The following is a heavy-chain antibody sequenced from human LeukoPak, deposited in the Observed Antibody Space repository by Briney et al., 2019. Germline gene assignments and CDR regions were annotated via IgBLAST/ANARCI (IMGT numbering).Heavy chain of an antibody. CDR3: ARAAEYYDILTGHDAFDI. Sequence: ASVKVSCKASGYTFTGYYMHWVRQAPGQGLEWMGWISPNSGGTNYAQKFQGRVTMTRDTSISTAYMELSRLRSDDTAVYYCARAAEYYDILTGHDAFDIWGQGTMVTVSS. D-gene: IGHD3-9*01. V-gene: IGHV1-2*02. CDR2: ISPNSGGT. J-gene: IGHJ3*02. CDR1: GYTFTGYY.